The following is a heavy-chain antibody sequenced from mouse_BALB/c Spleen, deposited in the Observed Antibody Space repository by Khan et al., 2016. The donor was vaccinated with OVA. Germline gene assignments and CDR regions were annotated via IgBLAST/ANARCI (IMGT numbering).Heavy chain of an antibody. J-gene: IGHJ4*01. D-gene: IGHD3-2*02. V-gene: IGHV1-7*01. CDR2: INPDSYYT. CDR3: ARRLPPYYYSMDY. CDR1: GYTFTNYW. Sequence: VELVESGAELAKPGASVRMSCKASGYTFTNYWMHWVKQRPGQGLEWIGYINPDSYYTEYNQMFKDKATLTADKSSNTAYIQLRSLTSEDSAVYYCARRLPPYYYSMDYWGQGTSVTVSS.